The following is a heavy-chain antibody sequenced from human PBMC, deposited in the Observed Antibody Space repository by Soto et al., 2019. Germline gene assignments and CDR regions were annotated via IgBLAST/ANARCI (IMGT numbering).Heavy chain of an antibody. Sequence: GGSLRLSCAASGFTFDDYAMHWVRQAPGKGLEWVSGISWNSGSIGYADSVKGRFTISRDNAKNSLYLQMNSLRAEDTALYYCAKEIYSGYPQPSYMDVWGKGTTVTVSS. V-gene: IGHV3-9*01. D-gene: IGHD5-12*01. CDR2: ISWNSGSI. J-gene: IGHJ6*03. CDR1: GFTFDDYA. CDR3: AKEIYSGYPQPSYMDV.